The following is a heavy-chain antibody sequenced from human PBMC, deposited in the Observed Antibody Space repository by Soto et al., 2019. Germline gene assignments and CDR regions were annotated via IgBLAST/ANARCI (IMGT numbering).Heavy chain of an antibody. CDR1: GFTFSNYA. V-gene: IGHV3-23*01. CDR3: AKLRGGWYSDY. Sequence: PGGSLRLSCAASGFTFSNYAMSWVRQAPGKGLEWVSAISSSGGNTYYADSVKGRFTISRDNSKNTLYLQMNSLRAEDTAVYFCAKLRGGWYSDYWGKGTLVTVAS. D-gene: IGHD6-19*01. J-gene: IGHJ4*02. CDR2: ISSSGGNT.